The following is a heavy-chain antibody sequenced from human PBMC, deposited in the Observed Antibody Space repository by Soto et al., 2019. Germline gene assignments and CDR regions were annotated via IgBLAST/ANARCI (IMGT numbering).Heavy chain of an antibody. CDR2: IYSSGST. CDR1: GDSSSSTSYY. D-gene: IGHD4-4*01. Sequence: SETLSLTCTVSGDSSSSTSYYWGWIRQPPGKGLEWIGSIYSSGSTYYNPSLNSRVTISVDTSKNQFFLKVTSVTAADAAVYPCAGSTITTNPYFAYWGRGTLVTVSS. V-gene: IGHV4-39*01. J-gene: IGHJ4*02. CDR3: AGSTITTNPYFAY.